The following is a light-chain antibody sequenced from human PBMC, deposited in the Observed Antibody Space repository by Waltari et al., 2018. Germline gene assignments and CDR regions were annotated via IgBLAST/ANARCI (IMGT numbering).Light chain of an antibody. CDR1: SSNIGAGYD. CDR2: GNS. J-gene: IGLJ2*01. CDR3: QSYDSGLSGSI. Sequence: QSGLTQPPSVSGAPGQRVTISCTGSSSNIGAGYDVHWYQLLPGTAPKLLIYGNSNRPSGVPDRFSGSKSGTSASLAITGLQAEDEADYYCQSYDSGLSGSIFGGGTKLTVL. V-gene: IGLV1-40*01.